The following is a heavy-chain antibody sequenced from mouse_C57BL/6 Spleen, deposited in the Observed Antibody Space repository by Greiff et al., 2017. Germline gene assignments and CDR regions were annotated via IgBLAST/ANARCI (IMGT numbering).Heavy chain of an antibody. J-gene: IGHJ4*01. D-gene: IGHD1-1*01. CDR1: GYTFTSYW. V-gene: IGHV1-64*01. Sequence: QVQLQQPGAELVKPGASVKLSCKASGYTFTSYWMHWVKQRPGQGLEWIGMLHPNSGSTNYNEKFKSKATLTVDKSSSTAYMQLSSLTSEDAAVDYWARWATTVVERYAMDYWGQGTSVTVSS. CDR3: ARWATTVVERYAMDY. CDR2: LHPNSGST.